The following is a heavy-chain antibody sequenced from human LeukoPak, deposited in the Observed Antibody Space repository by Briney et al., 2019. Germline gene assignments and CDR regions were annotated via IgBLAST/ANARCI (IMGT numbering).Heavy chain of an antibody. CDR3: ARQGKYMAATGTPNFDY. CDR2: VYYSGST. CDR1: GVSIRNYH. J-gene: IGHJ4*02. D-gene: IGHD6-13*01. Sequence: PSETLSLTCTVSGVSIRNYHWSWIRQPPGKGLEWIGYVYYSGSTNYNPSLKSRVTISVDTSKNQFSLRLSSVTAADTAVYYCARQGKYMAATGTPNFDYWGQGTLVTVSS. V-gene: IGHV4-59*08.